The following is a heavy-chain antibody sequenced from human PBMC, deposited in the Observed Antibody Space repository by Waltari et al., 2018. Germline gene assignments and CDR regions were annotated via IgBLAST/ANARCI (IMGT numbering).Heavy chain of an antibody. CDR3: ATTAAVTFHY. CDR2: IKEDGSDK. Sequence: EVQLVESGGGLVQPGGSLRLSCAASGFTFSTSWISWVRQAPGKWLEWVAIIKEDGSDKYYVDSVKGRFTISRDNAKNSLFLQMNSLTAADTAVYYCATTAAVTFHYWGQGTLVTVSS. D-gene: IGHD6-13*01. CDR1: GFTFSTSW. V-gene: IGHV3-7*01. J-gene: IGHJ4*02.